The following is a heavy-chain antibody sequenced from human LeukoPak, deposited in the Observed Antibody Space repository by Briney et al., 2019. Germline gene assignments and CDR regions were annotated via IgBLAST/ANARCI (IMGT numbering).Heavy chain of an antibody. CDR3: ARIAYCGGDCYTTYFDY. V-gene: IGHV1-18*01. J-gene: IGHJ4*02. D-gene: IGHD2-21*01. Sequence: ASVKVSCKASGYTFTSYGISWVRQAPGQGLEWMGWISPYNDNTNSAQNLQGRVTMITDTSTSTAYMELRSLRSDDTAVYYCARIAYCGGDCYTTYFDYWGQGTLVTVSS. CDR1: GYTFTSYG. CDR2: ISPYNDNT.